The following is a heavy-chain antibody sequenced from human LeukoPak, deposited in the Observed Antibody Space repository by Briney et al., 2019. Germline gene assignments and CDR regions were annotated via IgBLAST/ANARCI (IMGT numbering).Heavy chain of an antibody. CDR1: GFIVTNNY. D-gene: IGHD2-8*01. J-gene: IGHJ4*02. Sequence: GGSLRLSCTASGFIVTNNYINWVRQAPGKGLEWVSLVYSGGSTYYADSVKGRFTISRDNSKIRVYLQMNSLRAEDTAMYYCARDPPAVLIDTYGWGQGTLVTVSS. CDR2: VYSGGST. CDR3: ARDPPAVLIDTYG. V-gene: IGHV3-66*01.